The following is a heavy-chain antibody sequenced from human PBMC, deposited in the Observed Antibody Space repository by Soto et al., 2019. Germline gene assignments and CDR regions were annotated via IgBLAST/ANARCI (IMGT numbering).Heavy chain of an antibody. CDR1: GFTFSSYG. CDR2: ISYDGSNK. Sequence: GGSLRLSCAASGFTFSSYGMHWVRQAPGKGLEWVAVISYDGSNKYYADSVKGRFTISRDNSKNTLYLQMNSLRAEDTAVYYCAKADYDILTGPVDYWGQGTLVTVSS. J-gene: IGHJ4*02. D-gene: IGHD3-9*01. CDR3: AKADYDILTGPVDY. V-gene: IGHV3-30*18.